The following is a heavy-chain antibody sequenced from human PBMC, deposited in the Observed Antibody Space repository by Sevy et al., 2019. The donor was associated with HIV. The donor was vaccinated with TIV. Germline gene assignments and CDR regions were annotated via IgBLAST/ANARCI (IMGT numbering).Heavy chain of an antibody. D-gene: IGHD3-3*01. CDR1: GFPFNDHA. V-gene: IGHV3-9*01. CDR2: ISWNSRNI. CDR3: AKRRAIFGVVQHGMDV. Sequence: GGSLRLSCAASGFPFNDHAMHWVRQVPGKGLEWVSGISWNSRNIGYADSVKGRFTISRDNARHFVYLQMNSLRAEDTAVYYCAKRRAIFGVVQHGMDVWGQGTTVTVSS. J-gene: IGHJ6*02.